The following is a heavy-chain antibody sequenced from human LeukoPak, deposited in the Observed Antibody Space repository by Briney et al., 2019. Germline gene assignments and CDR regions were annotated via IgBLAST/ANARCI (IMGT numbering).Heavy chain of an antibody. CDR2: ISTYNGDT. D-gene: IGHD6-25*01. Sequence: ASVTVSFKASGYTFNTYGISWVRQAPGQGLEWMGWISTYNGDTNYVQNLQGRVTITTDTSTSTAYMELMSLRSDDTAVYYCLRDAQRPRLTPDYWGQGTLVTVSS. CDR3: LRDAQRPRLTPDY. V-gene: IGHV1-18*01. CDR1: GYTFNTYG. J-gene: IGHJ4*02.